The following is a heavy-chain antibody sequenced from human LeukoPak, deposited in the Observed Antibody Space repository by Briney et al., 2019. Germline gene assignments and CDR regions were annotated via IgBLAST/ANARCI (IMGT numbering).Heavy chain of an antibody. CDR3: ARDTGSMAARYFDF. V-gene: IGHV3-23*01. J-gene: IGHJ4*02. CDR1: GFIFSSYA. D-gene: IGHD2-8*02. CDR2: ISGSGGST. Sequence: PGGSLRLSCAASGFIFSSYAMNWVRQAPGKGLEWVSVISGSGGSTYYADSVKGRFTISRDNSKNTLYLQMNGLRAEDTAVYYCARDTGSMAARYFDFWGQGTLVTVSS.